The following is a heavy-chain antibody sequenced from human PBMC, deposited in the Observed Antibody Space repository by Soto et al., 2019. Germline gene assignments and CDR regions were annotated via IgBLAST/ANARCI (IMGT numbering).Heavy chain of an antibody. J-gene: IGHJ6*02. Sequence: SETLSLTCAVYGGSFSGYYWSWIRQPPGKGLEWIGEINHSGSTNYNPSLKSRVTISVDTSKNQFSLKLSSVTAADTAVYYCARDLWGYCGTDCYPLDVWGQGTAVTVSS. CDR3: ARDLWGYCGTDCYPLDV. V-gene: IGHV4-34*01. CDR2: INHSGST. D-gene: IGHD2-21*02. CDR1: GGSFSGYY.